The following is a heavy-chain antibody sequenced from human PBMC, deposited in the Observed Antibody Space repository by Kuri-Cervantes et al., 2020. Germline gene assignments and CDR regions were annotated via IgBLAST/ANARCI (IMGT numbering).Heavy chain of an antibody. CDR2: IIPLSDTI. CDR3: ARGDPGGIEGLDY. D-gene: IGHD1-1*01. CDR1: GGTFSNHA. V-gene: IGHV1-69*06. J-gene: IGHJ4*02. Sequence: SSVKVSCKPSGGTFSNHAFNWVRQGPGQGLEWMGSIIPLSDTINYAEKFQARVTITADKSTRIVYMELRSLRSEDTAVYYCARGDPGGIEGLDYWGQGTLVTVSS.